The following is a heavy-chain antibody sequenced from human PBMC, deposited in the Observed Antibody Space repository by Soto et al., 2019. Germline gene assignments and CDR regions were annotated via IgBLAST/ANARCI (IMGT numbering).Heavy chain of an antibody. V-gene: IGHV4-39*02. D-gene: IGHD6-19*01. CDR2: VPYAGNT. CDR3: ARPFVAQTVVGFDF. J-gene: IGHJ4*02. Sequence: QVQLQESGPGLVNPSETLSLTCTVSGDSVTSSRYYWGWVRQAPGKGLEWIGSVPYAGNTYYNPSLKSRVTLFIDTSKNHFSLSLRSVTAADTAVYYCARPFVAQTVVGFDFWGQGLLVTVSS. CDR1: GDSVTSSRYY.